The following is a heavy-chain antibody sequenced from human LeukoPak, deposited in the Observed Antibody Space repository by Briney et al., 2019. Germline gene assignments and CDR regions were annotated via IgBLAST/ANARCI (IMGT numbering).Heavy chain of an antibody. V-gene: IGHV3-7*03. CDR1: GFTFSSYW. D-gene: IGHD3-16*01. CDR3: ARGGGLDV. Sequence: GGSLRLSCAASGFTFSSYWMNWARQAPGKAREWVASINHNGNVNYYVDSVKGRFTIPKDNVKNSLYLQMSNLRAEDTAVYFCARGGGLDVWGQGATVTVSS. J-gene: IGHJ6*02. CDR2: INHNGNVN.